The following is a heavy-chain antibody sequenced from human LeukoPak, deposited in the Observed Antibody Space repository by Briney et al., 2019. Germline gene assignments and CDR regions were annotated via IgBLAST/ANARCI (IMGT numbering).Heavy chain of an antibody. CDR1: GGSFSGYY. CDR2: INHSGST. V-gene: IGHV4-34*01. Sequence: SETLSLTCAVYGGSFSGYYWSWIRQPPGKGLEWIGEINHSGSTNYNPSLKSRVTILVDTSKNQFSLKLSSVTAADTAVYYCARGRTGYSYGYLRYYFDYWGQGTLVTVSS. D-gene: IGHD5-18*01. CDR3: ARGRTGYSYGYLRYYFDY. J-gene: IGHJ4*02.